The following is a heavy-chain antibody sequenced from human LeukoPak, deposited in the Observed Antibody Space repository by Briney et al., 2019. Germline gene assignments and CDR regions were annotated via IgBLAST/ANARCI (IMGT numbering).Heavy chain of an antibody. CDR2: IRYDGSNK. D-gene: IGHD6-6*01. CDR1: GFTFTPHA. J-gene: IGHJ4*02. CDR3: ANEGAARPNY. V-gene: IGHV3-30*02. Sequence: PGRSLRLSCAASGFTFTPHAMHWVRQAPGKGLEWVAFIRYDGSNKYYADSVKGRFTISRDNSKNTLYLQMNSLRAEDTAVYYCANEGAARPNYWGQGTLVTVSS.